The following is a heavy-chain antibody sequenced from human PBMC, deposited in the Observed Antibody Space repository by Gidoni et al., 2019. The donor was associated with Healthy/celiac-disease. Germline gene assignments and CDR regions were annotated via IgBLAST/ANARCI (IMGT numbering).Heavy chain of an antibody. CDR2: IYYSGST. V-gene: IGHV4-59*01. CDR1: GGSISSYY. D-gene: IGHD3-9*01. J-gene: IGHJ3*02. CDR3: ARVGEDFGDWLYGAFDI. Sequence: QVQLQESGPGLVKPSETLSLTCTVSGGSISSYYWSWIRQPPGKGLEWIGYIYYSGSTNYNPSLKSRVTISVDTSKNQFSLKLSSVTAADTAVYYCARVGEDFGDWLYGAFDIWGQGTMVTVSS.